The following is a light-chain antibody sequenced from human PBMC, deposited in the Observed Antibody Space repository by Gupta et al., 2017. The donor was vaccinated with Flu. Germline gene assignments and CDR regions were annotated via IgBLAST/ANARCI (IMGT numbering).Light chain of an antibody. CDR2: GAS. V-gene: IGKV3-20*01. CDR3: QQDGSPPYT. CDR1: QSVASNF. Sequence: EIVLTQSPGTLSLSPGERVTLSCRASQSVASNFLAWYQQKPGQAPRLLIYGASSRAADIPDRFSGSGSGADFTFTISRLEPEDFAVYFCQQDGSPPYTFGQGTKMESK. J-gene: IGKJ2*01.